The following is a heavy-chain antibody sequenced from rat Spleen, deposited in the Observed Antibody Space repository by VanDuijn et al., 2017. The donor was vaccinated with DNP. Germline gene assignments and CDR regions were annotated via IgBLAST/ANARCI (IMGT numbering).Heavy chain of an antibody. CDR3: ARWVRYFDS. Sequence: QVQLKESGPGLVQPSQTLSLTCTVSGFSLTNYHVSWIRQPPGKGLEWMGAIWSGGSTDYNSALKSRLSISRDTSKSQVFLKMNSLQTEDTATYYCARWVRYFDSWGQGVMVTVSS. D-gene: IGHD1-1*01. CDR1: GFSLTNYH. J-gene: IGHJ2*01. V-gene: IGHV2-43*01. CDR2: IWSGGST.